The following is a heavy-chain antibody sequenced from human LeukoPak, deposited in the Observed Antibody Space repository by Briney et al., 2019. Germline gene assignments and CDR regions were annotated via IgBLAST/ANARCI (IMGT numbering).Heavy chain of an antibody. CDR1: GGSISSYY. V-gene: IGHV4-59*01. CDR3: ARGRGYCSSTSCQNWFDP. CDR2: IYYSGST. D-gene: IGHD2-2*01. Sequence: SETLSLTCTVSGGSISSYYWSWIRQPPGKGLEWIGYIYYSGSTNYNPSLKSRVTISVDTSKNQFSLKLSSVTAADTAVYYCARGRGYCSSTSCQNWFDPWGQGTLVTVSS. J-gene: IGHJ5*02.